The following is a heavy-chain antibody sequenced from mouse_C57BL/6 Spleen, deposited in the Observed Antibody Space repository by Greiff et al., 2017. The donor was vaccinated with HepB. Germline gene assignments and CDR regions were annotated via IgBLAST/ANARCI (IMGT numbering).Heavy chain of an antibody. CDR3: ARGDRGYYGSSPAWFAY. CDR2: IDPSDSET. CDR1: GYTFTSYW. Sequence: QVQLQQPGAELVRPGSSVKLSCKASGYTFTSYWMHWVKQRPIQGLEWIGNIDPSDSETHYNQKFKDKATLTVDKSSSTAYMQLSSLTSEDSAVYYCARGDRGYYGSSPAWFAYWGQGTLVTVSA. J-gene: IGHJ3*01. V-gene: IGHV1-52*01. D-gene: IGHD1-1*01.